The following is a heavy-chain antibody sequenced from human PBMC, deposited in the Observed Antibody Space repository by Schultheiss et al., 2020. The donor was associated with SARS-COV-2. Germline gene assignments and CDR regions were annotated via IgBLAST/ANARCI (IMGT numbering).Heavy chain of an antibody. CDR3: ARGKSVFDY. CDR2: IWYDGSNK. V-gene: IGHV3-33*08. J-gene: IGHJ4*02. Sequence: GESLKISCAASGFTFSSYWMHWVRQAPGKGLEWVAVIWYDGSNKYYADSVKGRFTISRDNSKNTLYLQMNSLRAEDTAVYYCARGKSVFDYWGQGTLVTVSS. CDR1: GFTFSSYW.